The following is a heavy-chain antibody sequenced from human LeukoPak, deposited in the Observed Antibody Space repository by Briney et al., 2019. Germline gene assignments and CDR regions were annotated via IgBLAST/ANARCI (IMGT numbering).Heavy chain of an antibody. Sequence: AGGSLRLSCVASGFPFSSYWMTWVRQAPGKGLEWVANIKQDGSKKSYVDSVKGRFTFSRDNAKNSLYLQMNSLRAEDTAIYYCTRVGYIDEGIDYWGQGTLVTVSS. CDR3: TRVGYIDEGIDY. CDR1: GFPFSSYW. CDR2: IKQDGSKK. D-gene: IGHD5-24*01. V-gene: IGHV3-7*04. J-gene: IGHJ4*02.